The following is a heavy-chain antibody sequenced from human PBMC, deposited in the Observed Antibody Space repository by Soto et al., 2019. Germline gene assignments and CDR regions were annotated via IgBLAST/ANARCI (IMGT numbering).Heavy chain of an antibody. Sequence: EVQLVESGGGLVKPGGSLRLSCAASGFTFSSYSMNWVRQAPGKGLEWVSSISSSSSYIYYADSVKGRFTISRDNAKNSLYLQMNSLRAEDTAVYYCSGSRDTAMVTGYYYYGMDVWGQGTTVTVSS. CDR3: SGSRDTAMVTGYYYYGMDV. D-gene: IGHD5-18*01. CDR1: GFTFSSYS. V-gene: IGHV3-21*01. J-gene: IGHJ6*02. CDR2: ISSSSSYI.